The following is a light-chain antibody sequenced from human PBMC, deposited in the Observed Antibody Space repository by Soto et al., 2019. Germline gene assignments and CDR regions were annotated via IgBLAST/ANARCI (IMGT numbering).Light chain of an antibody. CDR1: QDIKNY. V-gene: IGKV1-39*01. J-gene: IGKJ1*01. Sequence: DIQVTQSPSSLSASVGDRVTITCRASQDIKNYLNWYQRKPGTAPRLLSYAASILQTGVPSSFSASGSGTEFALNISSLQPGDFGTYYCQQGFSLPWTCVQGTTVEVK. CDR3: QQGFSLPWT. CDR2: AAS.